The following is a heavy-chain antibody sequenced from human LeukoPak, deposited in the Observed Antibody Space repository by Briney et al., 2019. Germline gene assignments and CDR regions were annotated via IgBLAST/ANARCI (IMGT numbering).Heavy chain of an antibody. CDR3: ARTIPVVRGLINPDYYFDY. J-gene: IGHJ4*02. CDR2: IYYSGST. V-gene: IGHV4-59*01. CDR1: GGSIRSYY. D-gene: IGHD3-10*01. Sequence: SETLSLTCTVSGGSIRSYYWSWIRQPPGKGLEWIGYIYYSGSTNYNPSLKSRVTISVDTSKNQFSLKLSSVTAADTAVYYCARTIPVVRGLINPDYYFDYWGQGTLVTVSS.